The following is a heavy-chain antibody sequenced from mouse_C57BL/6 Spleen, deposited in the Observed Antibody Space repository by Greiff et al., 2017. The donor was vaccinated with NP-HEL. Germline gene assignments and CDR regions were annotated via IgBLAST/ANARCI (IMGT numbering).Heavy chain of an antibody. CDR2: INPYNGGT. D-gene: IGHD3-2*02. Sequence: EVQLQESGPVLVKPGASVKMSCKASGYTFTDYYMNWVKQSHGKSLEWIGVINPYNGGTSYNQKFKGKATLTVDKSSSTAYMELNSLTSEDSAVYYCARRLRQGVYFDYWGQGTTLTVSS. CDR3: ARRLRQGVYFDY. J-gene: IGHJ2*01. V-gene: IGHV1-19*01. CDR1: GYTFTDYY.